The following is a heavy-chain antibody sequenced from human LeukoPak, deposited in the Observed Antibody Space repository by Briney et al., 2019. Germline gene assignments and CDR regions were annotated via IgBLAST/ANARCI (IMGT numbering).Heavy chain of an antibody. CDR1: GYTFTSYY. D-gene: IGHD5-18*01. CDR3: ARATKRGYSYGPNDY. Sequence: ASVKVSCKASGYTFTSYYMHWVRQAPGQGLEWMGIINPSGGSTSYAQKFQGRVAMTRDTSTSTVYMELSSLRSEDTAVYYCARATKRGYSYGPNDYWGQGTLVTVSS. V-gene: IGHV1-46*01. J-gene: IGHJ4*02. CDR2: INPSGGST.